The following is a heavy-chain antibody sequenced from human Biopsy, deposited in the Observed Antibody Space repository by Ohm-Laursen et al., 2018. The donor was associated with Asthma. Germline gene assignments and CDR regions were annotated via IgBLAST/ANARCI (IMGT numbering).Heavy chain of an antibody. J-gene: IGHJ4*02. CDR1: GVNFPNND. D-gene: IGHD5-24*01. V-gene: IGHV1-69*01. CDR2: IVPLLHRP. CDR3: ARRRDGHNFGFDY. Sequence: SSVKVSCKASGVNFPNNDISWFRQAPGQGPEWLGGIVPLLHRPQYARRLQGRVTITADESTSTAYMELRNLKSDDTAVYFCARRRDGHNFGFDYWGQGTLVTVSS.